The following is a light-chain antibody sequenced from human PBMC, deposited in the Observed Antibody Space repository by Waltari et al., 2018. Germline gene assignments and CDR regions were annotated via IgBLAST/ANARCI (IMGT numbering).Light chain of an antibody. Sequence: IVMTQSPATLSVSPGERATLSCRASQGISTNFAWFQEKPGQAPRLLIDGASTRATGVPARFSGSGSGTYVTLVISSLQSEDFAVYYCQQYDKWLRYSFGQGTKLEIK. CDR2: GAS. CDR3: QQYDKWLRYS. CDR1: QGISTN. J-gene: IGKJ2*01. V-gene: IGKV3-15*01.